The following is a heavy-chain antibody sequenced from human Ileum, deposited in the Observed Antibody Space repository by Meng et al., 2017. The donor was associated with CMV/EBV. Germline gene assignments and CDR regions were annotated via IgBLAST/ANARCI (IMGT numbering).Heavy chain of an antibody. CDR1: DSVSISTES. J-gene: IGHJ4*02. D-gene: IGHD3-10*01. V-gene: IGHV6-1*01. CDR2: TWYGSKWYY. Sequence: QVQLHQSGPGLVKPSQTPSLTCAGDSVSISTESWNWIRQSPSRGLEWLGRTWYGSKWYYEYAVSVKSRITIIPDTSQNQISLQLNSVTPDDTAVYYCTYGWPLKYWGQGSLVTVPS. CDR3: TYGWPLKY.